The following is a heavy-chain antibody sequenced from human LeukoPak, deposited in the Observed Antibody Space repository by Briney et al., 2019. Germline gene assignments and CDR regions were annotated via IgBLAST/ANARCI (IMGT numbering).Heavy chain of an antibody. J-gene: IGHJ4*02. CDR3: ARTGSIDPYYFDY. V-gene: IGHV4-39*01. CDR1: GGSISSSSYY. D-gene: IGHD3-10*01. Sequence: PSETLSLTCTVSGGSISSSSYYWGWIRQPPGKGLEWIASIYYSGSTYYNPSLKSRVTMSVDTSKNQFPLKLSSVTAADTSVYYCARTGSIDPYYFDYWGRGTLVTVSS. CDR2: IYYSGST.